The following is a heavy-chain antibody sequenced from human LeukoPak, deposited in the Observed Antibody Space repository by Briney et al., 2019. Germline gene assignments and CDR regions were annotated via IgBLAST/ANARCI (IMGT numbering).Heavy chain of an antibody. J-gene: IGHJ6*02. CDR3: ARVFFRLVVPAAQGDYYYYGMDV. CDR1: GGSFSGYY. Sequence: SETLSLTCAVYGGSFSGYYWSWIRQPPGKGLEWIGEINHSGSTNYNPSLKSRVTISVDTSKNQFSLKLSSVTAADTAVYYCARVFFRLVVPAAQGDYYYYGMDVWAKGPRSPSP. CDR2: INHSGST. D-gene: IGHD2-2*01. V-gene: IGHV4-34*01.